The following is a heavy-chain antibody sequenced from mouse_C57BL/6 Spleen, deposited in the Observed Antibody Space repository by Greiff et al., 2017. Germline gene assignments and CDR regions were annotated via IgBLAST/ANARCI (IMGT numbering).Heavy chain of an antibody. D-gene: IGHD3-3*01. CDR2: ISNGGGST. CDR3: ARLTGRRHYFDY. V-gene: IGHV5-12*01. CDR1: GFTFSDYY. Sequence: EVMLVESGGGLVQPGGSLKLSCAASGFTFSDYYMYWVRQTPEKRLEWVAYISNGGGSTYYPDTVKGRFTISRDNAKNTLYLQMSRLKSEDTAMYYCARLTGRRHYFDYWGQGTTLTVSS. J-gene: IGHJ2*01.